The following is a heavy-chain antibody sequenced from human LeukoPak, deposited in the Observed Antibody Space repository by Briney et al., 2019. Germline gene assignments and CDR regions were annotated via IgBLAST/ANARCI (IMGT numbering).Heavy chain of an antibody. V-gene: IGHV1-18*01. CDR1: GYTFDNYG. CDR3: ARDLPQGAVAGLLDY. Sequence: ASVKVSCKSSGYTFDNYGISWVRQAPGQGLEWMGWISGYNGHTKYIEKFQDRVTMTTDTSTRTAYMELRSLRSDDTAVYFCARDLPQGAVAGLLDYWGQGTLVTVSS. CDR2: ISGYNGHT. D-gene: IGHD6-19*01. J-gene: IGHJ4*02.